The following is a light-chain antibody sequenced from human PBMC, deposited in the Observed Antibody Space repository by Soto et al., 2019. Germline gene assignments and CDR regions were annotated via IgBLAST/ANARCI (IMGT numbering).Light chain of an antibody. CDR2: GTS. J-gene: IGKJ1*01. V-gene: IGKV3-20*01. CDR3: QQYGSTPRT. CDR1: QSVSSSY. Sequence: EIVLTQSPGTLSLSPGERATLSCRASQSVSSSYLAWYQQKSGQAPRLLIYGTSSRATGIPDRFSGSGSGTAFTLTISRLEPEDFAVYYCQQYGSTPRTFGQGTKVEIK.